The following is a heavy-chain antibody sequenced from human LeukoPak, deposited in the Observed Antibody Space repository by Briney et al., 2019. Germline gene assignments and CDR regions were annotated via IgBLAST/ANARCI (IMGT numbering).Heavy chain of an antibody. CDR3: ASHLLSLQQLVLGDASDI. V-gene: IGHV1-2*02. J-gene: IGHJ3*02. Sequence: ASVKVSCKASGYTFTGYYMHWVRQAPGQRLEWMGWINPKSGDTKYAQKFQGRVTMTRDTSISTAYMELTSLRSDDTAGYYCASHLLSLQQLVLGDASDIWGPGTMVTVSS. CDR2: INPKSGDT. CDR1: GYTFTGYY. D-gene: IGHD1-1*01.